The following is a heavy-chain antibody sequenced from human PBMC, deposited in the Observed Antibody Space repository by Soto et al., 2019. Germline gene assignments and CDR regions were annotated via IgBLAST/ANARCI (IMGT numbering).Heavy chain of an antibody. CDR2: IVPVFGRP. Sequence: SVKVSCKASGGSFSNVGSSWVRQAPGQGLEWMGGIVPVFGRPNYAQRFRGRLTITADESTSTGYMELISLRSDDTAVYYCAREGSGYNFWGQGTQVTVPS. CDR3: AREGSGYNF. CDR1: GGSFSNVG. J-gene: IGHJ4*02. V-gene: IGHV1-69*13. D-gene: IGHD5-12*01.